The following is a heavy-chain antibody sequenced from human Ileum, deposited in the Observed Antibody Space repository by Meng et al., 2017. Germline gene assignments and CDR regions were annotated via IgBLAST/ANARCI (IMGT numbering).Heavy chain of an antibody. V-gene: IGHV1-24*01. J-gene: IGHJ1*01. CDR1: GYTLTELS. CDR3: VTLRGQWLVSYFQH. D-gene: IGHD6-19*01. Sequence: QVQLVQSGAEVKKPGASVKVSCKVSGYTLTELSIHWVRQAPRKGLEWMGGYDSEDGEIIYAQKFQGRVTMTEDTSTDSAYLELRNLRSEDTAVYYCVTLRGQWLVSYFQHWGQGTLVTVSS. CDR2: YDSEDGEI.